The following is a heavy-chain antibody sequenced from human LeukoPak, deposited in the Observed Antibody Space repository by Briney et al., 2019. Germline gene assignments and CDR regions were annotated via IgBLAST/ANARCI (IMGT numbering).Heavy chain of an antibody. J-gene: IGHJ6*02. CDR2: ISGSGDTT. CDR3: ARCYTYGTTWFGGLDV. Sequence: PGGSLRLSCAASGFTFSSYAMSWVRQAPGKGLEWVSVISGSGDTTYYADSVRGRFTISRDNSKNTVYMQLNSLRAEDTAVYYCARCYTYGTTWFGGLDVWGQGTTVTVSS. V-gene: IGHV3-23*01. CDR1: GFTFSSYA. D-gene: IGHD3-10*01.